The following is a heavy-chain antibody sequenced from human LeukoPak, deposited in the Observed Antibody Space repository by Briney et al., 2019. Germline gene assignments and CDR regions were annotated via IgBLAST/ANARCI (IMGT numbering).Heavy chain of an antibody. CDR2: INHSGST. Sequence: SETLSLTCTVSGGSISSSSYYWGWIRQPPGKGLEWIGEINHSGSTNYNPSLKSRVTISVDTSKNQFSLKLSSVTAADTAVYYCARGGGIQLWLRGFDYWGQGTLVTVSS. CDR1: GGSISSSSYY. D-gene: IGHD5-18*01. CDR3: ARGGGIQLWLRGFDY. V-gene: IGHV4-39*07. J-gene: IGHJ4*02.